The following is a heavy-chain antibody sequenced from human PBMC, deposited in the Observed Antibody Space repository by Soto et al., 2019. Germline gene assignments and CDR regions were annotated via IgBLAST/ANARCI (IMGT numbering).Heavy chain of an antibody. Sequence: SETLSLTCTVSGGSISSRSYYWGWIRQPPGKGLEWIGSIYYSGSTYYNPSLKSRVTISVDTSKNQFSLKLSSVTAADTAMYYCARHERHYDILTGGDYYYYGMDVWGQGTTVS. CDR1: GGSISSRSYY. J-gene: IGHJ6*02. D-gene: IGHD3-9*01. CDR2: IYYSGST. V-gene: IGHV4-39*01. CDR3: ARHERHYDILTGGDYYYYGMDV.